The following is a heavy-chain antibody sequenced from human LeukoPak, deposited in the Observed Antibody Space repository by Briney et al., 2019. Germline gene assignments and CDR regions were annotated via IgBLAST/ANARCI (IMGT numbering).Heavy chain of an antibody. Sequence: PGGSLRLSCVASGFTFNHYVMHWVRQAPGKGLEWVAVISKDGSAKFYADSVKGRFTISRDNSKNTLYLETDSLRAEDSAVYFCARDSVSSIFPRQFDHWGQGTLVTVSS. CDR2: ISKDGSAK. D-gene: IGHD6-13*01. V-gene: IGHV3-30-3*01. CDR1: GFTFNHYV. CDR3: ARDSVSSIFPRQFDH. J-gene: IGHJ5*02.